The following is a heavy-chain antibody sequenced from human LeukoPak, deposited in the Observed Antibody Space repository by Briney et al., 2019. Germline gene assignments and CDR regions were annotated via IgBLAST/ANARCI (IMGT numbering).Heavy chain of an antibody. V-gene: IGHV3-11*06. J-gene: IGHJ4*02. CDR1: GFTVSSNY. CDR2: ISSSSSYT. D-gene: IGHD3-10*02. CDR3: ARTILGGAIDY. Sequence: PGGSLRLSCAASGFTVSSNYMSWIRQAPGKGLEWVSYISSSSSYTNYADSVKGRFTISRDNAKNSLYLQMNSLRAEDTAVYYCARTILGGAIDYWGQGTLVTVSS.